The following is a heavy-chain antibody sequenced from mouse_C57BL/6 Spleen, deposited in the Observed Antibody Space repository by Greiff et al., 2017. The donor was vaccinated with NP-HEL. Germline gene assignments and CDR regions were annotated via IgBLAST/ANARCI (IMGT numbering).Heavy chain of an antibody. Sequence: VQLQQSGAELVKPGASVKMSCKASGYTFTSYWITWVKQRPGQGLEWIGDIYPGSGSTNYNEKFKSKATLTVDTSSSTAYMQLSSLTSEDSAVYYCARLYYYGSSYDYAMDYWGQGTSVTVSS. CDR3: ARLYYYGSSYDYAMDY. CDR2: IYPGSGST. D-gene: IGHD1-1*01. J-gene: IGHJ4*01. V-gene: IGHV1-55*01. CDR1: GYTFTSYW.